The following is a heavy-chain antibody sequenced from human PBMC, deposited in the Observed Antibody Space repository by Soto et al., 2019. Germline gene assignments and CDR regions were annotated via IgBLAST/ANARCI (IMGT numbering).Heavy chain of an antibody. V-gene: IGHV4-59*08. J-gene: IGHJ4*02. Sequence: QVQLQESGPGLVKPSETLSLTCIVSVGSISDSYWSWIRQPPGRGLEWIGYIYYTGSTNSNPSLKSRVTISLDTSKKQFSLKLSSVTAADTAVYYCARGRVPSIWGQGTLVTVSS. CDR3: ARGRVPSI. CDR2: IYYTGST. CDR1: VGSISDSY.